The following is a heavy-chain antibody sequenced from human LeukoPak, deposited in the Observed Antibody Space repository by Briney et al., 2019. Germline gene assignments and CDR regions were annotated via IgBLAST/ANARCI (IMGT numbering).Heavy chain of an antibody. CDR3: ARRNCGTDCPSAY. CDR2: IYPGDSDT. CDR1: GYRFTSYW. Sequence: GESLKISCKGSGYRFTSYWSGWVRQMPGKGLEWMGIIYPGDSDTRYSPSFQGQVTIAADKSSSTAYLQWSSLKASDTAMYYCARRNCGTDCPSAYWGQGTLVTVSS. D-gene: IGHD2-21*02. J-gene: IGHJ4*02. V-gene: IGHV5-51*01.